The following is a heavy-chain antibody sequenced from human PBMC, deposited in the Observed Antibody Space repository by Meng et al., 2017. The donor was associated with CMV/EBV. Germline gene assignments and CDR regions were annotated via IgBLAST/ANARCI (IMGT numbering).Heavy chain of an antibody. CDR3: ARGLWFGELSPFDY. CDR1: GGSFSGYY. V-gene: IGHV4-34*01. CDR2: INHSGST. Sequence: HVQLQQWGAGLLKPSETLSLTCAVYGGSFSGYYWSSIRQPPGKGLEWIGEINHSGSTNYNPSLKSRVTISVDTSKNQFSLKLSSVTAADTAVYYCARGLWFGELSPFDYWGQGTLVTVSS. J-gene: IGHJ4*02. D-gene: IGHD3-10*01.